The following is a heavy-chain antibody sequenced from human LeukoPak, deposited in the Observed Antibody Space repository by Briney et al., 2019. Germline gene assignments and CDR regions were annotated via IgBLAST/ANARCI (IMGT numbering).Heavy chain of an antibody. J-gene: IGHJ4*02. D-gene: IGHD6-19*01. CDR1: GFTFSNYD. Sequence: GGSLRLSCASSGFTFSNYDMLWVRHAAGKGLEWVSAISTAGDTYYPGSEKGRFTISRDNAKNSLYLQMRGLRVDDTAVYYCVRAPPATGWLVDHWGQGTLVTVSS. CDR2: ISTAGDT. CDR3: VRAPPATGWLVDH. V-gene: IGHV3-13*04.